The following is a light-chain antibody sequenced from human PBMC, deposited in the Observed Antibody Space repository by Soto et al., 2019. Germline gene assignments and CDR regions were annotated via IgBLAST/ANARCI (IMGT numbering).Light chain of an antibody. Sequence: QSVLTQPRSVSGSPGQSVTIFCTVTNSDLGGYDYVSWYQQHPGKAPKLMIYDVSQRPSEVPDRFSGSKSGKTASLTISGLQAEDEGDYYCCSFAGGSTLYVFGTGTKVTVL. CDR2: DVS. V-gene: IGLV2-11*01. J-gene: IGLJ1*01. CDR1: NSDLGGYDY. CDR3: CSFAGGSTLYV.